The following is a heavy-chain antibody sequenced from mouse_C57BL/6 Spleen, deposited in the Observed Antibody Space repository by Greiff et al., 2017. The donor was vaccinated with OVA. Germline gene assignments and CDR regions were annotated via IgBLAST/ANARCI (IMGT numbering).Heavy chain of an antibody. J-gene: IGHJ2*01. CDR1: GYTFTSYG. Sequence: VHVKQSGAELVRPGSSVKMSCKTSGYTFTSYGINWVKQRPGQGLEWIGYIYIGNGYTEYNEKFKGKATLTSDTSSSTAYMQLSSLTSEDSAIYFCARSITTGEGYFDYWGQGTTLTVSS. CDR2: IYIGNGYT. D-gene: IGHD1-1*01. CDR3: ARSITTGEGYFDY. V-gene: IGHV1-58*01.